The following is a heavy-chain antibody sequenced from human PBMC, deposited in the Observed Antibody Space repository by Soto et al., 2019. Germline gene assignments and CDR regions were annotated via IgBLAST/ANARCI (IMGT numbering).Heavy chain of an antibody. CDR3: ARISYSSRTPCFGY. D-gene: IGHD6-13*01. Sequence: PSHTLSLARAISGDSVSSNSVCCTLIKQAPSKGLEWLGRTYCTARWYNDYAVSVKSRMTITPDTAKNKCSLQLNSVTPEDTAVYYCARISYSSRTPCFGYWGQGTLVTVYS. V-gene: IGHV6-1*01. J-gene: IGHJ4*02. CDR2: TYCTARWYN. CDR1: GDSVSSNSVC.